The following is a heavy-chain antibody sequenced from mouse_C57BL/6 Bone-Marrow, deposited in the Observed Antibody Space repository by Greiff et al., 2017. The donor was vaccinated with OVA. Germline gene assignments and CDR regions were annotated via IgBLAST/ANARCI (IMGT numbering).Heavy chain of an antibody. CDR1: GFTFSDYG. CDR2: ISSGSSTI. CDR3: AKPLNGDLYAMDY. J-gene: IGHJ4*01. Sequence: VQLKQSGGGLVKPGGSLKLSCAASGFTFSDYGMHWVRQAPEKGLEWVAYISSGSSTIHYADTVKGRFTISRDNAKNTLFLQMTSLRSEDTAMYYCAKPLNGDLYAMDYWGQGTSVTVSS. D-gene: IGHD4-1*02. V-gene: IGHV5-17*01.